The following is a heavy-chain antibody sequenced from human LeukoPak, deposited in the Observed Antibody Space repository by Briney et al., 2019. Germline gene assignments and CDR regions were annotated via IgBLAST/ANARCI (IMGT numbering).Heavy chain of an antibody. Sequence: SVKVSCKASGGTFSSYAISLVRQAPGQGLEWMGRIIPILGIANYAQKFQGRVTITADKSTSTAYMEPSSLRSEDTAVYYCAREKRGYSYGSDYWGQGTLVTVSS. CDR1: GGTFSSYA. CDR2: IIPILGIA. D-gene: IGHD5-18*01. V-gene: IGHV1-69*04. CDR3: AREKRGYSYGSDY. J-gene: IGHJ4*02.